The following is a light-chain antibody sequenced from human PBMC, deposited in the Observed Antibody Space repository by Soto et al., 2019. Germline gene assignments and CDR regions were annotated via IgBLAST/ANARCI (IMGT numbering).Light chain of an antibody. V-gene: IGKV1-9*01. J-gene: IGKJ4*01. Sequence: DIQLTQSPSFLSASVGDRVTITGRASQGISSYLAWYQQKPVKAPKLLIYAASTLQGGVPSRFSGSESGTEFTLTISSLQPEDFATYYCQQLNTYPLTFGGGTKVDIK. CDR3: QQLNTYPLT. CDR2: AAS. CDR1: QGISSY.